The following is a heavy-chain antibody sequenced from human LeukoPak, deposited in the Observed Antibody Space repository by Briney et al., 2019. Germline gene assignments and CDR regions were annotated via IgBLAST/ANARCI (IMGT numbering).Heavy chain of an antibody. CDR1: GGSISSSSYY. J-gene: IGHJ4*02. V-gene: IGHV4-39*01. CDR2: IYYSGST. Sequence: SETLSLTCTVSGGSISSSSYYWGWIRQPPGKGLEWIGSIYYSGSTNYNPSLKSRVTISVDTSKNQFSLKLSSVTAADTAVYYCARHSSSWDFDYWGQGTLVTVSS. D-gene: IGHD6-13*01. CDR3: ARHSSSWDFDY.